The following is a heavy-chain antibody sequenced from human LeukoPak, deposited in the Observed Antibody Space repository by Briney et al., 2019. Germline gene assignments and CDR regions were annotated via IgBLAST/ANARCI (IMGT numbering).Heavy chain of an antibody. CDR2: INHSGST. D-gene: IGHD6-13*01. CDR3: ARGRRAKYSSSWYYRWFDP. CDR1: GGSFSGYY. J-gene: IGHJ5*02. Sequence: SETLSLTCAVYGGSFSGYYWSWIRQPPGKGLEWIGEINHSGSTNYNPSLKSRVTISVDTSKNQFSLKLSSVTAADTAVYYCARGRRAKYSSSWYYRWFDPWGQGTLVTVSS. V-gene: IGHV4-34*01.